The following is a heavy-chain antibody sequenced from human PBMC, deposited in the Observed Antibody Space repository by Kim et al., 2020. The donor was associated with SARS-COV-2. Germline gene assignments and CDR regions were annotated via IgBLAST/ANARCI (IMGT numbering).Heavy chain of an antibody. CDR1: GFTFSSYG. CDR3: AKDSGYCSGGSCYSFPY. V-gene: IGHV3-30*18. CDR2: ISYDGSNK. D-gene: IGHD2-15*01. Sequence: GGSLRLSCAASGFTFSSYGMHWVRPAPGKGLEWVAVISYDGSNKYYADSVKGRFTISRDNSKNTLYLQMNSLRAEDTAVYYCAKDSGYCSGGSCYSFPYWGQGTLVTVSS. J-gene: IGHJ4*02.